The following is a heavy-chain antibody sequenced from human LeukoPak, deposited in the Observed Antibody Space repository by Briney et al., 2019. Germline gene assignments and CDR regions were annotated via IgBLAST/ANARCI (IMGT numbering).Heavy chain of an antibody. CDR3: ARLVAFVVPAAPNWYFDL. D-gene: IGHD2-2*01. Sequence: PSQTLSLTCAVSGGSISSGGYSWSWIRQPPGKGLEWIGYIYHSGSTYYNPSLKSRVTISVDTSKNQFSLKLSSVTAADTAVYYCARLVAFVVPAAPNWYFDLWGRGTLVTVSS. CDR1: GGSISSGGYS. V-gene: IGHV4-30-2*03. J-gene: IGHJ2*01. CDR2: IYHSGST.